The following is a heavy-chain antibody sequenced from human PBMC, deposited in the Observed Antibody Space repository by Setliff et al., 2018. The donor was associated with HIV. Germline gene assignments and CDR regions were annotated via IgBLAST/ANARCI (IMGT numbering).Heavy chain of an antibody. CDR3: ARDPYCPNTCYEDCLIRYYYYSGLDV. CDR1: GGSISSGSYF. J-gene: IGHJ6*02. D-gene: IGHD2-8*01. V-gene: IGHV4-61*02. CDR2: IYSSGIT. Sequence: LSLTCTVSGGSISSGSYFWNWIRQPAGKGLEWIGRIYSSGITNYNPSLKSRLTISLDTSKNQFSLQVTSVTAADTAVYYCARDPYCPNTCYEDCLIRYYYYSGLDVWGQGTTVTVSS.